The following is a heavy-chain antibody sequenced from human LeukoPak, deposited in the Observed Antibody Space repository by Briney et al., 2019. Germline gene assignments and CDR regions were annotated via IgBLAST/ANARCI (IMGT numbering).Heavy chain of an antibody. CDR3: ARSYDSSGYYDLDY. V-gene: IGHV3-23*01. CDR2: ISGSGGST. CDR1: GFTFSSYA. D-gene: IGHD3-22*01. Sequence: GALRLSCAASGFTFSSYAMSWVRQAPGKGLEWVSTISGSGGSTYYADSVKGRFTISRDNSKNTLYLQMNSLRAEDTAVYYCARSYDSSGYYDLDYWGQGTLVTVSS. J-gene: IGHJ4*02.